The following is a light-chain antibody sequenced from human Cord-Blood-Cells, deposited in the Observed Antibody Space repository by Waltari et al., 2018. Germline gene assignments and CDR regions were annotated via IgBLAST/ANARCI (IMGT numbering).Light chain of an antibody. CDR2: EIS. V-gene: IGLV2-8*01. Sequence: QSALTQPPSASGSPGQSVTISCTGTSSDVGGYNYVSWYQQHPGKAPKLMIYEISKRRSGVPDRFSGSKSSNTASLTVSGLQAEEEADYYCSSYAGSNNWVFGGGTKLTVL. J-gene: IGLJ3*02. CDR1: SSDVGGYNY. CDR3: SSYAGSNNWV.